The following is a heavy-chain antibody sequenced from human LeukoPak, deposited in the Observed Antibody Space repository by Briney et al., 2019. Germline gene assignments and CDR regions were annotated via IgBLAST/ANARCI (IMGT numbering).Heavy chain of an antibody. V-gene: IGHV3-48*03. D-gene: IGHD3-10*01. Sequence: GGSLRLSCVASGFTFSNYEMNWVRQAPGKGLEWVSYISSSGTTIYYADSVKGRVTISRDNAKNSLYLQMNSLRADDTAVYYCARDRGFGKSLYYYYGMDVWGQGTTVTVSS. CDR1: GFTFSNYE. J-gene: IGHJ6*02. CDR2: ISSSGTTI. CDR3: ARDRGFGKSLYYYYGMDV.